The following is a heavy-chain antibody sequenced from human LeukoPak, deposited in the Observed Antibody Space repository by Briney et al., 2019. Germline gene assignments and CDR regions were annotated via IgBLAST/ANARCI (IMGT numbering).Heavy chain of an antibody. CDR2: INPSGGST. Sequence: GASVKVSCKASGYTFTSYYMHWVRQAPGQGLEWMGIINPSGGSTSYVQKFQGRVTMTRDTSTSTVYMELSSLRSEDTAVYYCARLIYYYDSSGIRSHYFDYWGQGTLVTVSS. J-gene: IGHJ4*02. CDR3: ARLIYYYDSSGIRSHYFDY. CDR1: GYTFTSYY. D-gene: IGHD3-22*01. V-gene: IGHV1-46*01.